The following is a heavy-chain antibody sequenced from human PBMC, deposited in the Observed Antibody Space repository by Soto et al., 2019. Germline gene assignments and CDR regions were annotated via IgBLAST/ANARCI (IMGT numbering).Heavy chain of an antibody. CDR1: GSTFSSYA. CDR3: AKQQLPQGGNWFDP. D-gene: IGHD6-13*01. V-gene: IGHV3-30-3*02. J-gene: IGHJ5*02. Sequence: GGSLRLSCAASGSTFSSYAMHWVRQAPGKGLEWVAVISYDGSNKYYADSVKGRFTISRDNSKNTLYLQMNSLRAEDTAVYYCAKQQLPQGGNWFDPWGQGTLVTVSS. CDR2: ISYDGSNK.